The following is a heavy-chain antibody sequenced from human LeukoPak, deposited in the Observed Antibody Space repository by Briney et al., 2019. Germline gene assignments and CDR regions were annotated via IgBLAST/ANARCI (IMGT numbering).Heavy chain of an antibody. D-gene: IGHD1-20*01. CDR3: AKNNWNDMPFVDD. Sequence: GGSLRLSCAASGFTFSGSAMHWVRQAPGKGLEWVSTISGSGVGTYYADSVKGRFTISRDNFKNTLYLQMNSLRAEDTAVYYCAKNNWNDMPFVDDWGQGTLVTVSS. CDR1: GFTFSGSA. V-gene: IGHV3-23*01. CDR2: ISGSGVGT. J-gene: IGHJ4*02.